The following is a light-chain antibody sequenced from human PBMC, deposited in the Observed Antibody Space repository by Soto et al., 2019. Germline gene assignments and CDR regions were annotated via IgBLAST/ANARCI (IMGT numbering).Light chain of an antibody. Sequence: DIVMTQSPASLAVSLGERATINCKSSQSAFYNSNNKHYLAWYQQRPGQPPKLLIYWASTRESGVPDGLSGRRCGTDFTPTTPSRRAEDVPVYYCQEYESTPPTFGQGTTLAI. V-gene: IGKV4-1*01. CDR2: WAS. CDR3: QEYESTPPT. CDR1: QSAFYNSNNKHY. J-gene: IGKJ2*01.